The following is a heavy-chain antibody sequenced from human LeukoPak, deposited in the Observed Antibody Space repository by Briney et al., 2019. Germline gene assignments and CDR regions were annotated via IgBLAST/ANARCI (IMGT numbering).Heavy chain of an antibody. J-gene: IGHJ4*02. D-gene: IGHD5-18*01. V-gene: IGHV3-48*04. CDR1: GFTFSSYS. CDR2: ISSSSSTI. CDR3: ARGFQFGRGYGWLFDY. Sequence: PGGSLRLSCAASGFTFSSYSMNWVRQAPGKGLEWVSYISSSSSTIYYADSVKGRFTISRDNAKNSLYLQMNSLRAEDTAVYYCARGFQFGRGYGWLFDYWGQGTLVTVSS.